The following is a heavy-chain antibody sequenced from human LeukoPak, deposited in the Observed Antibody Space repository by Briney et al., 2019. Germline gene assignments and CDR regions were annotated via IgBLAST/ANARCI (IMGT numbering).Heavy chain of an antibody. D-gene: IGHD6-13*01. J-gene: IGHJ4*02. CDR2: ISSSGNT. CDR3: VKGRISEDGLDF. Sequence: GGSLRLSCAASGFTFSRSAMAWVRQTPGKGLDWVSSISSSGNTYYADSVKGRFTISRDNSKNMLYLQMSSLRAEDTAVYYCVKGRISEDGLDFWGQGTLVTVSS. V-gene: IGHV3-23*01. CDR1: GFTFSRSA.